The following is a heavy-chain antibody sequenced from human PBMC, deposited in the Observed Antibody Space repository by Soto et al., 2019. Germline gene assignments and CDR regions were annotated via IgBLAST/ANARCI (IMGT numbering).Heavy chain of an antibody. Sequence: GSLRLACASAGFTFSSYAMHWVRQAPGKGLEYVSAISSNGGSTYYANSVKGRFTISRDNSKNTLYLQMGSLRAEDMAVYYCARAWDILTGYLDYWGQGTLVTVSS. V-gene: IGHV3-64*01. CDR1: GFTFSSYA. CDR2: ISSNGGST. D-gene: IGHD3-9*01. J-gene: IGHJ4*02. CDR3: ARAWDILTGYLDY.